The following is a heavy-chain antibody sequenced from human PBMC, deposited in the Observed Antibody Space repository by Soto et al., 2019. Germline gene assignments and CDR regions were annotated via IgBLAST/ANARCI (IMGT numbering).Heavy chain of an antibody. CDR1: GFTVSSNY. V-gene: IGHV3-53*01. Sequence: PGGSLRLSCAASGFTVSSNYMSWVRQAPGKGLEWVSVIYKDGSRYYADSVKGRFTISRDNYKNTLYLQMNSLRAEDTAVYYCASSSYGYLGFPFDVWGQGTMVTVSS. D-gene: IGHD3-16*01. CDR2: IYKDGSR. J-gene: IGHJ3*01. CDR3: ASSSYGYLGFPFDV.